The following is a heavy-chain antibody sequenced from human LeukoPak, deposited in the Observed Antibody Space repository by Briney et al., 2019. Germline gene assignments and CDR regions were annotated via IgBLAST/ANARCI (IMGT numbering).Heavy chain of an antibody. CDR2: IIPIFGTA. Sequence: SVKVSCKASGGTFSSYAISWVRQAPGQGLEWMGGIIPIFGTANHAQKFQGRATITTDESTSTAYMELSSLRSEDTAVYYCARSEMVRGVINWFDPWGQGTLVTVSS. CDR1: GGTFSSYA. D-gene: IGHD3-10*01. J-gene: IGHJ5*02. V-gene: IGHV1-69*05. CDR3: ARSEMVRGVINWFDP.